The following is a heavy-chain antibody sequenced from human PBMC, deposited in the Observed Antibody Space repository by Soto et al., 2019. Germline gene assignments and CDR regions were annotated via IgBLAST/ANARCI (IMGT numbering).Heavy chain of an antibody. CDR3: AKEMNNDYVYFDY. V-gene: IGHV3-30-3*01. CDR1: GFTFSGYA. D-gene: IGHD4-17*01. CDR2: ISYDGNNK. J-gene: IGHJ4*02. Sequence: VQLLESGGGLVQPGGSLRLSCAASGFTFSGYAMHWVRQAPGKGLEWVAVISYDGNNKYYADSVKGRFTISRDNSKNTVYLQMNSLRAEDTAVYHCAKEMNNDYVYFDYWGQGTLGTVSS.